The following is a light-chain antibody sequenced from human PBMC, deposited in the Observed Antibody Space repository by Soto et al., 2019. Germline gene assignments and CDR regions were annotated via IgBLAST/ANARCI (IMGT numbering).Light chain of an antibody. V-gene: IGKV1-39*01. J-gene: IGKJ1*01. CDR1: HYITNY. CDR2: AAS. Sequence: DRQRIQSPATLSSSVLERFTITCRTSHYITNYLTWYQQNPAKAPQLLIYAASSLQSGVPSRFSGSETGTEFTLMSSSLHSYAFATYYGHHYSSSGTFGQGTKVDI. CDR3: HHYSSSGT.